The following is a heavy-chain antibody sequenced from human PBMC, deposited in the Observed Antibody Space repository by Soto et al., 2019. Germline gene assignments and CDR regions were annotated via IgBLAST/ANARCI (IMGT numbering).Heavy chain of an antibody. J-gene: IGHJ4*02. D-gene: IGHD3-3*02. CDR1: GFTFSASS. CDR3: ARDEDIRIFGVLVTKHLDY. Sequence: LRLSCAASGFTFSASSLNWVRQAPGKGLEWVSYISNVNTIYYADSVKGRFTISRDNAKNSLYLQMNSLRDEDTAVYYCARDEDIRIFGVLVTKHLDYWGQGTMVTVSS. V-gene: IGHV3-48*02. CDR2: ISNVNTI.